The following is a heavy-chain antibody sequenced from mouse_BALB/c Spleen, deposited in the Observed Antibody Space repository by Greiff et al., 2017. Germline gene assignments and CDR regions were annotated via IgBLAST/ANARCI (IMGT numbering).Heavy chain of an antibody. CDR2: ISYSGST. CDR3: ARVGIYYRYEGYAMDY. D-gene: IGHD2-14*01. V-gene: IGHV3-2*02. CDR1: GYSITSDYA. J-gene: IGHJ4*01. Sequence: EVKLQESGPGLVKPSQSLSLTCTVTGYSITSDYAWNWIRQFPGNKLEWMGYISYSGSTSYNPSLKSRISITRDTSKNQFFLQLNSVTTEDTATYYCARVGIYYRYEGYAMDYWGQGTSVTVSS.